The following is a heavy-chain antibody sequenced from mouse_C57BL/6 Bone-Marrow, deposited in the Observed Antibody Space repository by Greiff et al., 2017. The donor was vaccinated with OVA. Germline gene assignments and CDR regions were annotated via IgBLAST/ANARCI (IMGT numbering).Heavy chain of an antibody. D-gene: IGHD1-1*01. Sequence: VQLQQPGAELVKPGASVKLSCKASGYTFTSYWMHWVKQRPGQGLEWIGMIHPNSGSTNYNEKLKSKATLTVDKSSSTAYMQLSSLTSEDSAVYYCARYGLGYYHYWGQGTLVTVSA. CDR2: IHPNSGST. CDR3: ARYGLGYYHY. V-gene: IGHV1-64*01. CDR1: GYTFTSYW. J-gene: IGHJ3*01.